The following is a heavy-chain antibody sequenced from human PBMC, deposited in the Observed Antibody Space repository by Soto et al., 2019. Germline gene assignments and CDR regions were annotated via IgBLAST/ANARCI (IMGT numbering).Heavy chain of an antibody. CDR1: GGSFSGYY. V-gene: IGHV4-34*01. Sequence: PSETLSLTCAFYGGSFSGYYWSWIRQPPGKGLEWIGEINHSGSTNYNPSLKSRVTISVDTSKNQFSLKLSSVAAADTAVYYCARERGYCSGGSCYYNYWYFDLWGRGTLVTVSS. CDR2: INHSGST. D-gene: IGHD2-15*01. J-gene: IGHJ2*01. CDR3: ARERGYCSGGSCYYNYWYFDL.